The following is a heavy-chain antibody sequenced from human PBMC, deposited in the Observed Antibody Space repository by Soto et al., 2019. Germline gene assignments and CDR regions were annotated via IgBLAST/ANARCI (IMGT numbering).Heavy chain of an antibody. CDR3: ARDGYYSSGYPC. J-gene: IGHJ4*02. V-gene: IGHV3-48*03. D-gene: IGHD3-22*01. Sequence: EVQLVESGGGLVQPGGSLRLSCAASGFTFSSYEMNWVRQAPGKGLEWVSYISSSGSTIYYADSVKGRFTISRDNAKNSLYLQMNCLRAEDTAVYYCARDGYYSSGYPCWGQGTLVTVSS. CDR1: GFTFSSYE. CDR2: ISSSGSTI.